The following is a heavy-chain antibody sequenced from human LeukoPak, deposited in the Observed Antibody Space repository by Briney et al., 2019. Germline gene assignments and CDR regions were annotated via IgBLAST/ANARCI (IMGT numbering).Heavy chain of an antibody. D-gene: IGHD3-10*01. J-gene: IGHJ5*02. CDR1: GGSTSSSDYC. Sequence: KTSETLSLTCTVSGGSTSSSDYCWGWIRQPPGKGLEWIGSVYYSGTTNYNPSLKSRITISVDTSKNQSSLKLSSVTAADTAVYYCARDSFGSGSYYNVSWFDPWGQGTLVTVSS. CDR2: VYYSGTT. CDR3: ARDSFGSGSYYNVSWFDP. V-gene: IGHV4-39*07.